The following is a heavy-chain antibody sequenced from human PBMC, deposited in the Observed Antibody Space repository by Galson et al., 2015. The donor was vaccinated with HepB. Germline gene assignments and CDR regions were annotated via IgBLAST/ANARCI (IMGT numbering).Heavy chain of an antibody. Sequence: LSLTCAVYGGSLRGYYWSWVRQPPGRGLEWIGEINHSDNTNSNPSLKSRVTMSVDTSKNQFSLRLNSLTAADTAVYYCARRMIRGVKSDSWGQGIPVIVSS. CDR2: INHSDNT. CDR3: ARRMIRGVKSDS. CDR1: GGSLRGYY. D-gene: IGHD3-10*01. J-gene: IGHJ4*02. V-gene: IGHV4-34*01.